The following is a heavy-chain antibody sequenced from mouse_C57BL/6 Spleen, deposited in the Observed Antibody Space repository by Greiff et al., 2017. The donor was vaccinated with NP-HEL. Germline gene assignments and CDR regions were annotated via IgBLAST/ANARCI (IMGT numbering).Heavy chain of an antibody. J-gene: IGHJ1*03. CDR2: IDPETGGT. CDR3: TRLRPWYFAV. V-gene: IGHV1-15*01. CDR1: GYTFTSYG. Sequence: QVHVKQPGAELVRPGASVTLSCKASGYTFTSYGMHWVKQKPVHGLEWIGVIDPETGGTTYNQKFKGKAILTADKSSSTAYMELRSLTSADSAVSYCTRLRPWYFAVWGTGTTVTVSS.